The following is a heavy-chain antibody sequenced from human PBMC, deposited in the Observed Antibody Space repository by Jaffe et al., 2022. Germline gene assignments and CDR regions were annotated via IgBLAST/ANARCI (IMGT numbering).Heavy chain of an antibody. J-gene: IGHJ4*02. CDR1: GGSISSYY. V-gene: IGHV4-59*01. Sequence: QVQLQESGPGLVKPSETLSLTCTVSGGSISSYYWSWIRQPPGKGLEWIGYIYYSGSTNYNPSLKSRVTISVDTSKNQFSLKLSSVTAADTAVYYCARGGGGYSGYGGLDYWGQGTLVTVSS. D-gene: IGHD5-12*01. CDR3: ARGGGGYSGYGGLDY. CDR2: IYYSGST.